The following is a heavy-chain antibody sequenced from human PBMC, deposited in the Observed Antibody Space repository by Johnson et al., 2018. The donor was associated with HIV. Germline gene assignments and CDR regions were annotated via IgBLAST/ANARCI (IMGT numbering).Heavy chain of an antibody. V-gene: IGHV3-NL1*01. CDR2: IYSGGST. CDR3: AKDGAMAFDI. Sequence: QVQLVESGGGVVRPGGSLRLSCEGSGFSFHDYAMSWVRQPPGKGLEWVSVIYSGGSTYYADSVKGRFTISRDKSKNTLYLQMNSLRAEDTAVYYCAKDGAMAFDIWGQGTLVTVSS. CDR1: GFSFHDYA. J-gene: IGHJ3*02. D-gene: IGHD2-2*01.